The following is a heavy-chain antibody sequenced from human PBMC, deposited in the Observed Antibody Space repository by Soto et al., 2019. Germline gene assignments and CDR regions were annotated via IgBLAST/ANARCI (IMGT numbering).Heavy chain of an antibody. D-gene: IGHD3-16*01. J-gene: IGHJ6*02. V-gene: IGHV1-2*02. CDR3: ARERGAGYYGMDV. CDR2: INPSSGDT. Sequence: ASVKVSCKTSGYTFTVYYLHWVRQAPGQRLEWMGWINPSSGDTKYAQRFQGRVTMTRDTSITTAYMDLSGLRSDDTALYYCARERGAGYYGMDVWGQGTTVTVSS. CDR1: GYTFTVYY.